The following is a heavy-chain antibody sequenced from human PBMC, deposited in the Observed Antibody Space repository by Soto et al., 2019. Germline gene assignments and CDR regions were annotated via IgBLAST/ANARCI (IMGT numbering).Heavy chain of an antibody. D-gene: IGHD6-6*01. Sequence: MRRSANFLGCLLQHPGKGLEWIGSIYYSGSTYYNPSLKSRVTISVDTSKNQFSLKLSSVTAADTAVYYCARQSRLYSRSDYYYGMDVWGQGTTVT. V-gene: IGHV4-39*01. CDR2: IYYSGST. CDR1: MRRSANF. CDR3: ARQSRLYSRSDYYYGMDV. J-gene: IGHJ6*02.